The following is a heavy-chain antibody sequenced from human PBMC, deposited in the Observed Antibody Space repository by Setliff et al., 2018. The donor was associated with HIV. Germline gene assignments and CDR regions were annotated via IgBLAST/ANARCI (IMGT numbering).Heavy chain of an antibody. Sequence: ASVKVSCKASGYTLTGNYIHWVRQAPGQGLEWMGWINPNSGGTNYEQKFQGRVTMTRDTSISTAYMELSRLRSDDTALYYCARDYIHVFDIWGQGTMVTVSS. CDR1: GYTLTGNY. CDR3: ARDYIHVFDI. J-gene: IGHJ3*02. V-gene: IGHV1-2*02. CDR2: INPNSGGT.